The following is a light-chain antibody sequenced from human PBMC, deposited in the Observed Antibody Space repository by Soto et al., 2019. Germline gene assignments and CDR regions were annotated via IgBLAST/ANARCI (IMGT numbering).Light chain of an antibody. J-gene: IGKJ5*01. CDR2: DES. Sequence: EMVMTQSPATLSVSKGERATLSCRASQSVSSNLAWYQQKPGEDPRLLIYDESTRATGIPATFSGSGSGTEFTLTISSLQSEDFGVYYCQQYNNWPPITFGQGTRLEIK. V-gene: IGKV3-15*01. CDR3: QQYNNWPPIT. CDR1: QSVSSN.